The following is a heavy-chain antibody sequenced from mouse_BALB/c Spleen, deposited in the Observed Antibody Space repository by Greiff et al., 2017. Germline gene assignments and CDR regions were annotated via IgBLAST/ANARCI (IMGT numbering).Heavy chain of an antibody. V-gene: IGHV2-9*02. J-gene: IGHJ1*01. CDR2: IWAGGST. CDR3: ARAGKDYYGSSPLYWYFDV. Sequence: VQLVESGPGLVAPSQSLSITCTVSGFSLTSYGVHWVRQPPGKGLEWLGVIWAGGSTNYNSALMSRLSISKDNSKSQVFLKMNSLQTDDTAMYYCARAGKDYYGSSPLYWYFDVWGAGTTVTVSS. CDR1: GFSLTSYG. D-gene: IGHD1-1*01.